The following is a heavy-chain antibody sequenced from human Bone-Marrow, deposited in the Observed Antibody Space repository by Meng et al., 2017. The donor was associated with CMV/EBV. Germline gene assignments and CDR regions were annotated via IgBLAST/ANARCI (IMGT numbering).Heavy chain of an antibody. D-gene: IGHD2-2*01. Sequence: GESLKISCAASGFTFSNAWMSWVRQAPGKGLEWVGRIKSKTDGGTTDYAAPVKGRFTISRDDSKNTLYLQMNSLKTEDTAVYYCTTPYCSSTSCSPLYYYYGMDVWGQGPTVTVSS. CDR1: GFTFSNAW. CDR2: IKSKTDGGTT. CDR3: TTPYCSSTSCSPLYYYYGMDV. J-gene: IGHJ6*02. V-gene: IGHV3-15*01.